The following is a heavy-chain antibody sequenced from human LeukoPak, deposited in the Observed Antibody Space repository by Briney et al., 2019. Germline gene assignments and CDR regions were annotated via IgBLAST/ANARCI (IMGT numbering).Heavy chain of an antibody. CDR2: ISAYNGNT. Sequence: PGATVKVSCKASGYAFTTYGISWVRQAPGQGLEWMGWISAYNGNTNYAQKLQGRVTMTTDTSTSTAYMELRSLRSDDTAVYYCARDRLGYFDYWGQGTLVTVSS. D-gene: IGHD7-27*01. V-gene: IGHV1-18*01. J-gene: IGHJ4*02. CDR1: GYAFTTYG. CDR3: ARDRLGYFDY.